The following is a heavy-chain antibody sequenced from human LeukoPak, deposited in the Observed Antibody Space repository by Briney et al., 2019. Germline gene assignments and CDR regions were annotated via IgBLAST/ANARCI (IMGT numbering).Heavy chain of an antibody. V-gene: IGHV3-21*01. CDR3: AREGYSGYGFAFDI. D-gene: IGHD5-12*01. J-gene: IGHJ3*02. CDR2: SSSSSYI. Sequence: SSSSSYIYYADSVKGRFTISRDNAKNSLYLQMNSLRAEDTAVYYCAREGYSGYGFAFDIWGQGTMVTVSS.